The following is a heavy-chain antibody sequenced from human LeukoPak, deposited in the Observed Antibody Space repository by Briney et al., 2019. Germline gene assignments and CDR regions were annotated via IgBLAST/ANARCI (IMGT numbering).Heavy chain of an antibody. CDR2: ISGSGGST. CDR3: AKESRYCSGGSCYFDY. J-gene: IGHJ4*02. Sequence: TGGSLRLSCAASGFTFSSYAMSRVRQAPGKGLEWVSAISGSGGSTYYADSVKGRFTISRDNSKNTLYLQMNSLRAEDTAVYYCAKESRYCSGGSCYFDYWGQGTLVTVSS. D-gene: IGHD2-15*01. V-gene: IGHV3-23*01. CDR1: GFTFSSYA.